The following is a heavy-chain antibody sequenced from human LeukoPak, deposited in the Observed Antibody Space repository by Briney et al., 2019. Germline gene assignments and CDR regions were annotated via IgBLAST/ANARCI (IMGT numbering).Heavy chain of an antibody. CDR1: GGSISSGSYY. Sequence: PSETLSLTCTVSGGSISSGSYYWSWIRQPAGKGLEWIGRIYTSGSTNYNPSLKSRVTISVDTSKNQFSLKLSSVTAADTAVYYCARDSAYEYYLDYGGQGTLVTSSS. J-gene: IGHJ4*02. CDR2: IYTSGST. D-gene: IGHD3-16*01. CDR3: ARDSAYEYYLDY. V-gene: IGHV4-61*02.